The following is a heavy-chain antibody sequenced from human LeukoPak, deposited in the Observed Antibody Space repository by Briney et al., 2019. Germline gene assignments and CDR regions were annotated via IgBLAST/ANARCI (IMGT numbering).Heavy chain of an antibody. CDR1: GYTFTSYY. CDR3: ARGPRYGESGYDLGPY. J-gene: IGHJ4*02. CDR2: INPDSGGS. D-gene: IGHD5-12*01. V-gene: IGHV1-2*02. Sequence: APVKVSCKASGYTFTSYYIHWMRQAPGQGLEWVGWINPDSGGSHYARRFQGRVTVTSDTSINTAYMELTSLTTDDTAVYYCARGPRYGESGYDLGPYWGQGTLVTVSS.